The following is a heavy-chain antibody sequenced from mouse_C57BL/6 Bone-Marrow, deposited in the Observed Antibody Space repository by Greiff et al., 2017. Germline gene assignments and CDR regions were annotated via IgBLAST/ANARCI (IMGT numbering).Heavy chain of an antibody. CDR1: GYTFTGYW. CDR3: AREESPTVVAPCWYFDV. V-gene: IGHV1-9*01. J-gene: IGHJ1*03. D-gene: IGHD1-1*01. Sequence: VQLQQSGAELMKPGASVKLSCKATGYTFTGYWIAWVKQRPGHGLEWIGEILPGSGSTNYNEKFKGKATFTADTSSNTAYMQLSSLTTEDSAIYYCAREESPTVVAPCWYFDVWGTGTTVTVSS. CDR2: ILPGSGST.